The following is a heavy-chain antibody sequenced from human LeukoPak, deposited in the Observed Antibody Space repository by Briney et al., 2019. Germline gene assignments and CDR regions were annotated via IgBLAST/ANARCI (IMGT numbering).Heavy chain of an antibody. CDR3: AKVVSGYHFDY. Sequence: PGGSLRLSCAASGLTFSSYGMSWVRRAPGKGPEWVSGISGSGGNTYYADSVKGRFTISRDNSQNTLYLQMNTLRAEDTAVYYCAKVVSGYHFDYWGQGTLVTVSS. CDR2: ISGSGGNT. D-gene: IGHD5-12*01. V-gene: IGHV3-23*01. CDR1: GLTFSSYG. J-gene: IGHJ4*02.